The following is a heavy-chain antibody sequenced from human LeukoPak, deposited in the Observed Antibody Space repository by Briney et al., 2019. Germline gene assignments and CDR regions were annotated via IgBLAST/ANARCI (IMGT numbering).Heavy chain of an antibody. Sequence: ASVKVSCKASGYTFTSYDINWVRQATGQGLGWMGWMNPNSGNTGYAQKFQGRVTMTRNTSISTAYMELSSLRSEDTAVYYCARAVLYYGSGSYPDYWGQGTLVTVSS. CDR3: ARAVLYYGSGSYPDY. D-gene: IGHD3-10*01. CDR1: GYTFTSYD. J-gene: IGHJ4*02. V-gene: IGHV1-8*01. CDR2: MNPNSGNT.